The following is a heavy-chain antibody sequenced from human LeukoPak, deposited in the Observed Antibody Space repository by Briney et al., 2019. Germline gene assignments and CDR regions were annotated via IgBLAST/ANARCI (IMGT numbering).Heavy chain of an antibody. Sequence: PGGSLRLSCAASGFTVSSNYMSWVRQAPGKGLEWVSVIYSGGSTYYADSVKGRFTISRDNSKNTLYLQMNSLRAEDTAVYYCAKNIVVVVAATETFDYWGQGTLVTVSS. J-gene: IGHJ4*02. CDR2: IYSGGST. V-gene: IGHV3-53*01. CDR1: GFTVSSNY. CDR3: AKNIVVVVAATETFDY. D-gene: IGHD2-15*01.